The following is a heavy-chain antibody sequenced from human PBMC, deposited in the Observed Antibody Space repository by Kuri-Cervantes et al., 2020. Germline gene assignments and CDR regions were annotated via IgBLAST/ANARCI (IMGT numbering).Heavy chain of an antibody. Sequence: ASVKVSCKASGYTFISSGISWVRQAPGQGLEWMGWINPNSGDAMYAQNFQDRVTMTRDTSISTAYMEVTGLTSDDAAVYYCARGSSSGSNYFDPWGQGTLVTVSS. CDR1: GYTFISSG. D-gene: IGHD3-22*01. CDR3: ARGSSSGSNYFDP. J-gene: IGHJ5*02. CDR2: INPNSGDA. V-gene: IGHV1-2*02.